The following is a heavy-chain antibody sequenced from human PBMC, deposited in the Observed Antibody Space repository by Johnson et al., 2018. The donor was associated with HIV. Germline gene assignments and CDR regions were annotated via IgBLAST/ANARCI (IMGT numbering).Heavy chain of an antibody. CDR1: GFTFSSYA. J-gene: IGHJ3*02. D-gene: IGHD4-17*01. CDR2: ISGSGGST. CDR3: ARTGMTTVTSSPDAFDI. Sequence: VQLVESGGVLVQPGGSLRLSCAASGFTFSSYAMSWVRQAQGKGLAWVSAISGSGGSTGYADPVKGGFTISRDKSRNSLYLQMNSLRAEDTAVYYCARTGMTTVTSSPDAFDIWGQGTMVTVS. V-gene: IGHV3-23*04.